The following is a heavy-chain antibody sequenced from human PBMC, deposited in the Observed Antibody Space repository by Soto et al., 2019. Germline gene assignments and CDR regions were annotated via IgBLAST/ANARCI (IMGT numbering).Heavy chain of an antibody. CDR3: ARESIAAAGLNWFDP. D-gene: IGHD6-13*01. Sequence: ESGGGVVQPGRSLRLSCAASGFTFSSSGMHWVRQAPGKGMEWVAVIWYDGSNKYYADSVKGSFTISRDNSKHTLYLQMNSLRAADTAVYYSARESIAAAGLNWFDPWGQGNLVTVAS. CDR1: GFTFSSSG. J-gene: IGHJ5*02. CDR2: IWYDGSNK. V-gene: IGHV3-33*01.